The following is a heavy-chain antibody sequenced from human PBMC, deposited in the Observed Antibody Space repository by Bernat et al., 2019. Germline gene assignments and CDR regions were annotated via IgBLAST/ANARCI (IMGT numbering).Heavy chain of an antibody. CDR1: GGSISSSSHY. CDR2: IRYGGST. V-gene: IGHV4-39*01. Sequence: QLQLQESGLGLVKPSETLSLTCTVSGGSISSSSHYWGWIRQPPGKGLEWIGSIRYGGSTFYNPSLQSRVTISVDTSKNQFSLKMSSVTDADTAVYYCARNPLTGNRVWYFDLWGRGTLVTVSS. D-gene: IGHD7-27*01. J-gene: IGHJ2*01. CDR3: ARNPLTGNRVWYFDL.